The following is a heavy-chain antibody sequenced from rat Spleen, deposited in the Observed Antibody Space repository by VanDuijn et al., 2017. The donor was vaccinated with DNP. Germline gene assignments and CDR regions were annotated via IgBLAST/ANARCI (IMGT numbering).Heavy chain of an antibody. CDR3: TRGSSLPGYLDY. D-gene: IGHD1-4*01. CDR1: GFTFSDYY. CDR2: ISDTGDST. J-gene: IGHJ2*01. Sequence: EVQLVESGGGLVQPGRSLKLSCAASGFTFSDYYMAWVRQAPKKGLDWVATISDTGDSTYYRDSVKGRFTISRDNGESSLYLQMNSLWSEDTATYYCTRGSSLPGYLDYWGQGVLVTVSS. V-gene: IGHV5-7*01.